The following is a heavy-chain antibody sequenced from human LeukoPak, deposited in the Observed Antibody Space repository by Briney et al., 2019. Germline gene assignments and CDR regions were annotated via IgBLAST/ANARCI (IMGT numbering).Heavy chain of an antibody. J-gene: IGHJ4*02. CDR2: IYSGGDT. D-gene: IGHD2-15*01. CDR1: GFTVSSNP. V-gene: IGHV3-53*01. CDR3: SRRAGEYSHPYDY. Sequence: GGSLRLSCTISGFTVSSNPWSWVRKAPGKGRDWVSFIYSGGDTHYSDSVKGRFTISRDNSKNTLYLQMNSLRAEDTAIYYCSRRAGEYSHPYDYWGQGTLVTVSS.